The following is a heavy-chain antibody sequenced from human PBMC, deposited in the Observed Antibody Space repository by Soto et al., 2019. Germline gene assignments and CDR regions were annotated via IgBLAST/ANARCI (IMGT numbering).Heavy chain of an antibody. Sequence: SETLSLTCAVYGGSFSGYYWSWIRQPPGKGLEWIGEINHSGSTNYNPSLKSRVTISVDTSKNQFSLKLSSVTAADTAVYYCASSAIFSHMDVWGKGTTVTGSS. V-gene: IGHV4-34*01. D-gene: IGHD3-3*01. CDR3: ASSAIFSHMDV. CDR1: GGSFSGYY. CDR2: INHSGST. J-gene: IGHJ6*03.